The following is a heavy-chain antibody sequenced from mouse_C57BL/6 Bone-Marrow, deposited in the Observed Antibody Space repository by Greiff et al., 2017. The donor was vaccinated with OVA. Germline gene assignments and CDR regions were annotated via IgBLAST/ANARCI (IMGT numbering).Heavy chain of an antibody. CDR1: GYTFTDYY. V-gene: IGHV1-76*01. D-gene: IGHD2-3*01. CDR3: ARWDGYSYYAMDY. Sequence: VQLQQSGAELVRPGASVKLSCKASGYTFTDYYINWVKQRPGQGLEWIARIYPGSGNTYYNEKFKGKATLTAEKSSSTAYMQLSSLTSEDSAVYFCARWDGYSYYAMDYWGQGTSVTVSS. J-gene: IGHJ4*01. CDR2: IYPGSGNT.